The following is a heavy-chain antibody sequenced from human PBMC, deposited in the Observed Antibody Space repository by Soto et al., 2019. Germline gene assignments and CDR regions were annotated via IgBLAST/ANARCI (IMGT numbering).Heavy chain of an antibody. V-gene: IGHV3-49*03. D-gene: IGHD2-21*02. CDR3: TRDSGCGGDCYENYFDY. Sequence: PGGSLRLSCTASGFTFGDYAMSWFRQAPGEGLEWVGFIRSKAYGGTTEYAASVKGRFTISRDDSKSIAYLQMNSLKTEDTAVYYCTRDSGCGGDCYENYFDYWGQGT. J-gene: IGHJ4*02. CDR1: GFTFGDYA. CDR2: IRSKAYGGTT.